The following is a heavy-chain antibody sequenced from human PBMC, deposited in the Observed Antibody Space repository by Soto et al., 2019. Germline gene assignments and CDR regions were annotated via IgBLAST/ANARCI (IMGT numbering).Heavy chain of an antibody. CDR2: FTPILGVA. Sequence: QVQLVQSGAEVKQPGSSVKVSCKASGVTFNNSTVNWVRQAPGQGLEWMGRFTPILGVANNAQKFQGRLTLSVKESTSTTYMELSSLRSEDTAVYYCAGPSTTATGGVEHWGQGTLVIVSS. J-gene: IGHJ4*02. V-gene: IGHV1-69*02. D-gene: IGHD2-8*02. CDR1: GVTFNNST. CDR3: AGPSTTATGGVEH.